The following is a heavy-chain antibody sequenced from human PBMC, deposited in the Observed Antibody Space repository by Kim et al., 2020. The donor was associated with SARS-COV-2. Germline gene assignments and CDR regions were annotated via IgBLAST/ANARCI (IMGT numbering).Heavy chain of an antibody. Sequence: GGSLRLSCAASGFTFSSDVMSWVRQAPGKGLEWVSAITGSGGSTYYADSVKGRFTIARDNSKNTLYLQMNSLRAEDTAVYYCAKDVSHITIFGVITRGGMDVWGQGTTVTVSS. D-gene: IGHD3-3*01. V-gene: IGHV3-23*01. CDR3: AKDVSHITIFGVITRGGMDV. CDR2: ITGSGGST. CDR1: GFTFSSDV. J-gene: IGHJ6*02.